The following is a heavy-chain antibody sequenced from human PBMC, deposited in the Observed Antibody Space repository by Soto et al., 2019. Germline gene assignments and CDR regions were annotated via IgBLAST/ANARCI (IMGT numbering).Heavy chain of an antibody. V-gene: IGHV3-21*06. CDR1: TFSMYS. CDR2: ISSGSAYI. Sequence: VQVVESGGGLVKPGGSLRLSCTFTFSMYSMNWVRQAPGKGLEWVASISSGSAYIKYAESVKVRFTISRDNAKNSLHLQMNSLRAEDTAIYHCARDQGGSYDSWFDPWGQGTLVTVSS. J-gene: IGHJ5*02. CDR3: ARDQGGSYDSWFDP. D-gene: IGHD1-26*01.